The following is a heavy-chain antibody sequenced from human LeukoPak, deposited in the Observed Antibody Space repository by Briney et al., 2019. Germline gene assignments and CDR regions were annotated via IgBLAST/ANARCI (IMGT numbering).Heavy chain of an antibody. CDR3: ARDGRDGYIDY. D-gene: IGHD5-24*01. Sequence: GGSLRLSCAASGFTLSSYWMSWVRQAPGKGLEWVSGINWNGGSTGYADSVKGRFTISRDNAKNSLYLQMNSLRAEDTALYSCARDGRDGYIDYWGQGTLVTVSS. CDR1: GFTLSSYW. J-gene: IGHJ4*02. CDR2: INWNGGST. V-gene: IGHV3-20*04.